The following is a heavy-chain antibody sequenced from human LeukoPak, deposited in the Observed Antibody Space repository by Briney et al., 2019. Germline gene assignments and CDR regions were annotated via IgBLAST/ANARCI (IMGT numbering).Heavy chain of an antibody. CDR2: FYSGGST. V-gene: IGHV3-53*01. CDR1: GFAVSGNY. D-gene: IGHD5-18*01. J-gene: IGHJ4*02. CDR3: ARDRGYSYPYFDY. Sequence: GGSLRLSCAVSGFAVSGNYMTWVRQAPGKGLEWVSTFYSGGSTYNADSVKGRFIISRDSSTNTLYLQMNSLRAEDTAVYFCARDRGYSYPYFDYWGQGTLVTVSS.